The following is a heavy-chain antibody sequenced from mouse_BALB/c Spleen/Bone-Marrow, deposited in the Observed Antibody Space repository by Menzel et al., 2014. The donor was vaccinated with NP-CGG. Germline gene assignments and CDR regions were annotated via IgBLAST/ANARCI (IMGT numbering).Heavy chain of an antibody. V-gene: IGHV3-5*02. CDR2: IYYSGTI. CDR1: GISITTGNYR. Sequence: EVQLQQSGPGMVKPSQTVSLTCTVTGISITTGNYRWSWIRQFPGNKLEWIGYIYYSGTITYNPSLTSRTTITRDTSKNQFFLEMNSLTAEDTATYYCARDGNYAMDYWGQGTSVTASS. J-gene: IGHJ4*01. CDR3: ARDGNYAMDY. D-gene: IGHD1-1*02.